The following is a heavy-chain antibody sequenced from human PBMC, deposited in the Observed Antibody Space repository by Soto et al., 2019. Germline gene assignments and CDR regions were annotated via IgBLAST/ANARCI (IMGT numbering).Heavy chain of an antibody. CDR3: AGFYGGSHNWFDP. CDR1: GGSISSGDYY. V-gene: IGHV4-30-4*01. Sequence: SETLSLTCTVSGGSISSGDYYWSWIRQPPGKGLEWIGYIYYSGSTYYNPSLKGRVTISVDTSKNQFSLKLSSVTAADTAVYYCAGFYGGSHNWFDPWGQGTLVTVSS. CDR2: IYYSGST. D-gene: IGHD2-15*01. J-gene: IGHJ5*02.